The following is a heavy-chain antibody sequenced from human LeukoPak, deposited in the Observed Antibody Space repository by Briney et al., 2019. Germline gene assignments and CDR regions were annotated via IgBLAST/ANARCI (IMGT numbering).Heavy chain of an antibody. Sequence: SETPSLTCAVYGGSFSGYYWSWIRQSPGKGLEWIGSFCSSGTTYYNPSLKSRVTISIDTSKNQFSLKMISVTAADTAVYYCARRDIAFNAFDTWSQGTMVTVSS. CDR1: GGSFSGYY. CDR2: FCSSGTT. D-gene: IGHD2-21*01. V-gene: IGHV4-34*01. CDR3: ARRDIAFNAFDT. J-gene: IGHJ3*02.